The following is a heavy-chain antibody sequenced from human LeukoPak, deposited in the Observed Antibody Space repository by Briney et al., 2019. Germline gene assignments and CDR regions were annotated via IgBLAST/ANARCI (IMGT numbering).Heavy chain of an antibody. CDR1: GFIFSDYG. J-gene: IGHJ4*02. Sequence: GGSLRLSCAASGFIFSDYGMHWVRQAPGKGLEWVTMVRNDGGDKYYADSVRGRFTISRDNSRNTLYLQMNSLRPEDTAVYYCAKHYYGSGSQKYYFDYWGQGTLVTVSS. CDR2: VRNDGGDK. V-gene: IGHV3-30*02. CDR3: AKHYYGSGSQKYYFDY. D-gene: IGHD3-10*01.